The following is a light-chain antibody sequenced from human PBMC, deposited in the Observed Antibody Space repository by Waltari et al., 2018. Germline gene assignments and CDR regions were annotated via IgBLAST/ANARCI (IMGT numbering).Light chain of an antibody. CDR1: QDINNY. Sequence: DIQMTPSPSSLSASVGDSVTITCQASQDINNYLNWYQQKPGKAPKLLIYDASNLETGVPSRFSGSGSGTTFTFTISSLQPEDIATYYCQQFHSLLTFGGGTKVEIK. CDR2: DAS. V-gene: IGKV1-33*01. CDR3: QQFHSLLT. J-gene: IGKJ4*01.